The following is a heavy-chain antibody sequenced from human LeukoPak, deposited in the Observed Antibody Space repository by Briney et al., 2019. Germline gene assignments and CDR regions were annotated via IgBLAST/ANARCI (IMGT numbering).Heavy chain of an antibody. D-gene: IGHD4-17*01. J-gene: IGHJ4*02. V-gene: IGHV3-48*03. Sequence: GGSPRLSCAASGFIFSSYEMNWVRQAPGKGLEWLSYISSSGSTIYYADSVKGRFTISRDNAKNSLYLQMSSLRAEDTAVYYCARGFLTVTTSFDYWGQGTLVTVSS. CDR1: GFIFSSYE. CDR2: ISSSGSTI. CDR3: ARGFLTVTTSFDY.